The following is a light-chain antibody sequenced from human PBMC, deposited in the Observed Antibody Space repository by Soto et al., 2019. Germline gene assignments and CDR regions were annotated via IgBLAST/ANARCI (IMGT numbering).Light chain of an antibody. J-gene: IGKJ2*01. CDR3: QQSYSTPPF. Sequence: DIQMTQSPSSLSASVGDRVTITCRASQSISSYLNWYQQKPGKAPKLLIYAASSLQSGGPSRFSGSGSGTDFTLTISSLQPEDFATYYCQQSYSTPPFFGQGTKLEIK. CDR2: AAS. CDR1: QSISSY. V-gene: IGKV1-39*01.